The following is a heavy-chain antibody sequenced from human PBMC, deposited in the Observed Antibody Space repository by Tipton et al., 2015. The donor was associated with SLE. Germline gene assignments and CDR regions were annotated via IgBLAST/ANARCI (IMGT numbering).Heavy chain of an antibody. CDR2: IYTSGST. V-gene: IGHV4-4*08. D-gene: IGHD6-13*01. CDR3: AWLAAELIY. Sequence: TLSLTCTVSGGSISSYYWSWIRQPPGKGLEWIGYIYTSGSTNYNPSLKSRVTISVDTSKNQFSLKLSSVTAAGTAVYYCAWLAAELIYWGQGTLVTVSS. CDR1: GGSISSYY. J-gene: IGHJ4*02.